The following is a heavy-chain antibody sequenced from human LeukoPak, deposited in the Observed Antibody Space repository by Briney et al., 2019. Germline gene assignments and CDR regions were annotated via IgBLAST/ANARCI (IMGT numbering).Heavy chain of an antibody. J-gene: IGHJ4*02. CDR2: IRSKANSYAT. Sequence: GGSLKLSCAASGFTFSGSAMHGVPQASGEGLEWVGSIRSKANSYATAYAASVKGRFTISRDDSKNTAYLQMNSLNTEDTAVYYCTRLYSNLDYWGQGTLVTVSS. CDR1: GFTFSGSA. D-gene: IGHD4-11*01. CDR3: TRLYSNLDY. V-gene: IGHV3-73*01.